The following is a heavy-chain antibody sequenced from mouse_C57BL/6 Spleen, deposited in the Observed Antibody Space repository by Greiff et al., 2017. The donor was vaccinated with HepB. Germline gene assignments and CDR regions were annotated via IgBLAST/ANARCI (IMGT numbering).Heavy chain of an antibody. CDR2: IHPNGGST. J-gene: IGHJ2*02. CDR3: AREGRLPLVY. V-gene: IGHV1-64*01. CDR1: GYTFTSYW. D-gene: IGHD2-2*01. Sequence: QVQLQQPGAELVMPGASVKLSCKASGYTFTSYWMHWVKQRPGQGLEWIGMIHPNGGSTNYNEKFKSKATLTVDKSSSTAYMQLSSLTSEDSAVYYCAREGRLPLVYWGQGTSVTVSS.